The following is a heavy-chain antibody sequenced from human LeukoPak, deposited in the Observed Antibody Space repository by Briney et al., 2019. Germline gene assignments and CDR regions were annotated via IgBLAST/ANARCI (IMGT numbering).Heavy chain of an antibody. CDR1: GYTFTGYG. V-gene: IGHV1-18*01. Sequence: ASVKVSCKASGYTFTGYGISWVRQAPGQGLEWMGWISAYNGNTNYAQKLQGRVTMTTDTSTSTAYMELRSLRSDDTAVYYCARDVSAAAGIYYYYGMDVWGQGTTVTVSS. D-gene: IGHD6-13*01. CDR2: ISAYNGNT. CDR3: ARDVSAAAGIYYYYGMDV. J-gene: IGHJ6*02.